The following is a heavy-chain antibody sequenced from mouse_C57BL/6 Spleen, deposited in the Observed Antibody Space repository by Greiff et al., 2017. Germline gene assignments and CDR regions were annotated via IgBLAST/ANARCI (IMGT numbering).Heavy chain of an antibody. CDR3: ARGTVDWYFDV. Sequence: EVMLVESEGGLVQPGSSMKLSCTASGFTFSDYYMAWVRQVPEKGLEWVANINYDGSSTYYLDSLKSRFIISRDNAKNILYLQMSSLKSEDTATYYCARGTVDWYFDVWGTGTTVTVSS. V-gene: IGHV5-16*01. CDR2: INYDGSST. J-gene: IGHJ1*03. D-gene: IGHD1-1*01. CDR1: GFTFSDYY.